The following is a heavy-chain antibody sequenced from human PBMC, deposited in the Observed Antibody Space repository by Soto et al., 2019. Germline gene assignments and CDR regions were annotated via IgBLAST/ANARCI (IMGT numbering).Heavy chain of an antibody. CDR2: ISNSGNYI. CDR1: GSTFSSYG. CDR3: AREYSSWGYNWFDP. Sequence: GSLRLSCTASGSTFSSYGMNWVRQAPGKGLEWVSSISNSGNYIYYADSVQGRFTISRDNAKNSLYLQMNSLRAEDTAVYFCAREYSSWGYNWFDPWGQGTLVTVSS. V-gene: IGHV3-21*01. J-gene: IGHJ5*02. D-gene: IGHD6-13*01.